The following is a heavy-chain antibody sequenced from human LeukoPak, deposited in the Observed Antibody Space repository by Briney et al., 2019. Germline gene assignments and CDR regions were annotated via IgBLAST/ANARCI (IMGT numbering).Heavy chain of an antibody. CDR1: GGSLSSYY. CDR2: IYYSGST. V-gene: IGHV4-59*08. D-gene: IGHD3-10*01. J-gene: IGHJ4*02. CDR3: ARQSDYGSGSYSY. Sequence: SETLSLPCTVSGGSLSSYYWSWLRQPTGKGLEWIGYIYYSGSTNYNPSLKSRVTISVDTSKNQFSLKLSSVTAADTAVYYCARQSDYGSGSYSYWGQGTLVTVSS.